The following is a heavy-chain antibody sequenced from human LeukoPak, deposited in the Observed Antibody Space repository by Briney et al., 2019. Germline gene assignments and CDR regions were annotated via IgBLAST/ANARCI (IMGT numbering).Heavy chain of an antibody. D-gene: IGHD3-22*01. J-gene: IGHJ4*02. CDR2: IIPIFGTA. Sequence: ASVTVSCKASGGTFSSYAISWVRQAPGQGLEWMGRIIPIFGTANYAQKFQGRVTITTDESTSTAYMELSSLRSEDTAVYYCASPITYYYDSSGYYFWGQGTLVTVSS. CDR3: ASPITYYYDSSGYYF. CDR1: GGTFSSYA. V-gene: IGHV1-69*05.